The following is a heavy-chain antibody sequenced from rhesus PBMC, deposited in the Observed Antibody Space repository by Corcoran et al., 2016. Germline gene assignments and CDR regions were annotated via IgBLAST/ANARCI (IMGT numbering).Heavy chain of an antibody. V-gene: IGHV4-80*01. CDR2: INGNWGNT. D-gene: IGHD4-11*01. Sequence: QVQLQESGPGLVKPSETLPLTCTFSGASISSYLWSWIRQPPGQGMEWIGEINGNWGNTNKNPSRKSRVTISKDASKNQFSLKLSSVTAADTAVYYCARGNNYVFDYWGQGVLVTVSS. CDR1: GASISSYL. J-gene: IGHJ4*01. CDR3: ARGNNYVFDY.